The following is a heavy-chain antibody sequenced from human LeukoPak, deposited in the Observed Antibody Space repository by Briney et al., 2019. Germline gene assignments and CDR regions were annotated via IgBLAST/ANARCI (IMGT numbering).Heavy chain of an antibody. CDR2: IYTSGST. CDR3: ARENDAFDI. J-gene: IGHJ3*02. V-gene: IGHV4-61*02. CDR1: GDSVSNDNYY. Sequence: SETLSLTCSVSGDSVSNDNYYWSWIRQPAGKGLEWIGRIYTSGSTNYNPSLKSRVTMSVDTSKNQFSLKLSSVTAADTAVYYCARENDAFDIWGQGTMVTASS.